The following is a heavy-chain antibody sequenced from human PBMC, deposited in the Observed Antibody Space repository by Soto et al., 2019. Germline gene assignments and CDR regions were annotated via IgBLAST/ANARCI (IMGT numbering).Heavy chain of an antibody. Sequence: SETLSLTCSVSGASITTYYWSWIRQPPGKGLEWIGSISYSGSTKYNPSLESRVMISLDTSKNQFSLRLTSVTAADTALYYCASDWDSSGLLDPWGQGALVTVSS. CDR3: ASDWDSSGLLDP. V-gene: IGHV4-59*01. CDR1: GASITTYY. CDR2: ISYSGST. D-gene: IGHD3-10*01. J-gene: IGHJ5*02.